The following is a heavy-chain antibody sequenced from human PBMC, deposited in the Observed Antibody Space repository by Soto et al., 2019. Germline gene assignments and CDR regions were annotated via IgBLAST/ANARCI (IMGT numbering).Heavy chain of an antibody. CDR1: GFTFSNYA. V-gene: IGHV3-64*01. CDR2: ISGSGGST. D-gene: IGHD1-26*01. CDR3: ARDPGSYHFDY. J-gene: IGHJ4*02. Sequence: GGSLRLSCVVSGFTFSNYAMSWVRQAPGKGLECVSAISGSGGSTYYANSVKGRFTISGDNSKNTLYLQMDSLRAEDMAVYYCARDPGSYHFDYWGQGTLVTVSS.